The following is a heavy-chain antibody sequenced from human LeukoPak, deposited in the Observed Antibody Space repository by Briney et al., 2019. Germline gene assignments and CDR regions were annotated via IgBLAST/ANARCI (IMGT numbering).Heavy chain of an antibody. Sequence: SETLSLTCAVYGGSFSGYYWSWIHQPPGKGLEWIGEINHSGSTNYNPSLKSRVTISVDTSKNQFSLKLSSVTAADTAVYYCARYCSSTSCYKWERWFDPWSQGTLVTVSS. J-gene: IGHJ5*02. CDR2: INHSGST. V-gene: IGHV4-34*01. CDR1: GGSFSGYY. CDR3: ARYCSSTSCYKWERWFDP. D-gene: IGHD2-2*02.